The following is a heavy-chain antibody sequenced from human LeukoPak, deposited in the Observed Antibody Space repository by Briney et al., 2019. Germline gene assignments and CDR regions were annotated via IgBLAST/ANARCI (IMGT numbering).Heavy chain of an antibody. CDR1: GFAFSYYA. J-gene: IGHJ4*01. CDR3: AKDIYSAYDLARAFDF. V-gene: IGHV3-23*01. D-gene: IGHD5-12*01. CDR2: ISGSGNT. Sequence: PGGSPRLSCAASGFAFSYYAMSWVRQAPGKGLEWVSGISGSGNTHYTDSVKGRFTISRDNSKSTPDLQMNSLRVEDTALYYCAKDIYSAYDLARAFDFWGQGTPVTLST.